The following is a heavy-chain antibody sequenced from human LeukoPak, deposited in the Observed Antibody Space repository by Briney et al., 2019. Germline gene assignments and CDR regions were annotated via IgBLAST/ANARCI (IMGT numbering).Heavy chain of an antibody. Sequence: GASVKVSCKASGYTFTGYYMHLVRQAPGHGLEWMGWINPNSGGTNYAQKFQGRVTMTRDTSISTAYMELSRLRSDDTAVYYCARVTAAGAFDYWGQGTLVTVSS. CDR2: INPNSGGT. D-gene: IGHD6-13*01. V-gene: IGHV1-2*02. J-gene: IGHJ4*02. CDR3: ARVTAAGAFDY. CDR1: GYTFTGYY.